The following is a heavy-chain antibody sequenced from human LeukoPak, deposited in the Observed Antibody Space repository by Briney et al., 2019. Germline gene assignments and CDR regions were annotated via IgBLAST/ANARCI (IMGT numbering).Heavy chain of an antibody. CDR2: INHSGST. CDR1: GVSFSGYY. V-gene: IGHV4-34*01. CDR3: ARDLGYYYGMDV. J-gene: IGHJ6*02. D-gene: IGHD7-27*01. Sequence: PSETLSLTCAVYGVSFSGYYWSWIRQPPGKGLEWIGEINHSGSTNYNPSLKSRVTISVDTSKNQFSLKLSSVTAADTAVYYCARDLGYYYGMDVWGQGTTVTVSS.